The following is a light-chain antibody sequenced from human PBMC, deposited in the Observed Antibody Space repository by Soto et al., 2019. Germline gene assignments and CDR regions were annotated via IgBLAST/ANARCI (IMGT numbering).Light chain of an antibody. J-gene: IGKJ1*01. V-gene: IGKV1-5*03. Sequence: DIQMTQSPSTLSASVGDRVTITCRASQSISSWLAWYQQKPGKAPKLLIYKASSLESGVPSRFSGSGSGTEFTLTSSGLQPDDFATYYCQQYKSYPWTFGQGTKVEIK. CDR2: KAS. CDR1: QSISSW. CDR3: QQYKSYPWT.